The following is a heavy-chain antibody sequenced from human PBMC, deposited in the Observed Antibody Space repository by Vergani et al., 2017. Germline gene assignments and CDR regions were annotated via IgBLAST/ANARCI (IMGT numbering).Heavy chain of an antibody. CDR1: GFTFSSYA. CDR3: APQIRRAVGATTQIYFDY. CDR2: ISGSGGST. J-gene: IGHJ4*02. Sequence: EVQLLESGGGLVQPGGSLRLSCAASGFTFSSYAMSWVRQAPGKGLEWVSAISGSGGSTYYADSVKGRFTISRDNSKNTLYLQMNSLRAEDTAVYYCAPQIRRAVGATTQIYFDYWGQGTLVTVSS. V-gene: IGHV3-23*01. D-gene: IGHD1-26*01.